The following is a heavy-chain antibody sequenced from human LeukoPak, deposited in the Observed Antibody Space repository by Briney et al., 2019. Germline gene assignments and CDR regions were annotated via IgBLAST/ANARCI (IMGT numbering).Heavy chain of an antibody. CDR3: AREAVDTAMVFHLHY. CDR2: ITSSGETK. D-gene: IGHD5-18*01. CDR1: GFSFSDYY. Sequence: PGGSLRLSCAASGFSFSDYYMIWIRQAPGKGLKWVSYITSSGETKHYEDSVRGRFTISRDNAKNSLFLQMNSLRVEDTAVYYCAREAVDTAMVFHLHYWGQGTVVSVPS. J-gene: IGHJ4*02. V-gene: IGHV3-11*04.